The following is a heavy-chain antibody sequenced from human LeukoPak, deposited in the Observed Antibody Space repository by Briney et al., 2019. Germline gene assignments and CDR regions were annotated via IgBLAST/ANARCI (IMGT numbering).Heavy chain of an antibody. CDR1: GYTFTGYY. CDR3: ARALEYSSGAGLIFDY. CDR2: INPNSGGT. Sequence: ASVEVSCKASGYTFTGYYIHWVRLAPGQGLQWMGWINPNSGGTNYAQKFQGRVTMTRDTSISTAYMEFSRLRSADTAVYYCARALEYSSGAGLIFDYWGQGTLVIVSS. J-gene: IGHJ4*02. D-gene: IGHD6-19*01. V-gene: IGHV1-2*02.